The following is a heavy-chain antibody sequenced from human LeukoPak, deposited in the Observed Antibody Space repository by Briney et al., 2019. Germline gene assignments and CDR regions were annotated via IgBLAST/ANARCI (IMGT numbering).Heavy chain of an antibody. V-gene: IGHV3-7*01. CDR1: GFTFSDYW. Sequence: GGSLRLTCAASGFTFSDYWMSWVRQAPGKGLEWVANINQDGSLKYYVDSVKGRFTISRDNAKNSLYLQMNSLRAEDTAVYSCARDLKTGYTYGYPLDYWGQGTLVTVSS. CDR2: INQDGSLK. J-gene: IGHJ4*02. D-gene: IGHD5-18*01. CDR3: ARDLKTGYTYGYPLDY.